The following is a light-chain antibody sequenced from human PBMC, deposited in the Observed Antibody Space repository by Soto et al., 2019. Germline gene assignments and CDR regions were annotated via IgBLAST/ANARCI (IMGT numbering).Light chain of an antibody. Sequence: IVMTQSPATLSVSPRERATLSCRASQSVSSNLAWYQQKPGQAPRLLIYGASTRATGIPARFSGSGSGTEFTLTISSLQSEDFAVYYCQQYNNWPRTFGQGTKVDIK. CDR3: QQYNNWPRT. CDR2: GAS. V-gene: IGKV3-15*01. CDR1: QSVSSN. J-gene: IGKJ1*01.